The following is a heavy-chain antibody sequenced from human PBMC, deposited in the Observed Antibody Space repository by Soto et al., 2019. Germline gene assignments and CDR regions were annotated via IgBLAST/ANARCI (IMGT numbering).Heavy chain of an antibody. CDR3: ARSARYGDYRTIFDY. CDR1: GGSISSYY. CDR2: IYYSGST. J-gene: IGHJ4*02. V-gene: IGHV4-59*01. D-gene: IGHD4-17*01. Sequence: SETLSLTCTVSGGSISSYYWSWIRQPPGKGLEWIGYIYYSGSTNYNPSLKSRVTISVDTSKNQFSLKLSSVTAADTAVYYCARSARYGDYRTIFDYWGQGTLVTVSS.